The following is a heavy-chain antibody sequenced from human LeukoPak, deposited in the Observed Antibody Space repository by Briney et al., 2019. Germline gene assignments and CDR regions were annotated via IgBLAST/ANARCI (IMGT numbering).Heavy chain of an antibody. V-gene: IGHV3-7*01. D-gene: IGHD4/OR15-4a*01. Sequence: GGSLRLSCAASGFTFINFWMSWVRQAPGKGLEWVANIKRDGSEQYYMDSVKGRFTISIDNAKNSLYLQMNSLRAEDTAVFYCARDLNGANFDYWGQGTLVIVSS. CDR2: IKRDGSEQ. J-gene: IGHJ4*02. CDR1: GFTFINFW. CDR3: ARDLNGANFDY.